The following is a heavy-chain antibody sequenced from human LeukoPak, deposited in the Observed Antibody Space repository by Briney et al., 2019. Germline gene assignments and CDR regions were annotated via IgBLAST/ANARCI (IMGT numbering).Heavy chain of an antibody. CDR2: ISGDASST. CDR1: GLTLSGYW. CDR3: ARARGNTYGYFEY. Sequence: GGSLRLSCAASGLTLSGYWMHWVRQAPGKGLVWVSRISGDASSTSYADSVKGRFTISRDNAKSTLYLQMNSLRVEDTAVYYCARARGNTYGYFEYWGQETLVTVSS. J-gene: IGHJ4*02. D-gene: IGHD5-18*01. V-gene: IGHV3-74*01.